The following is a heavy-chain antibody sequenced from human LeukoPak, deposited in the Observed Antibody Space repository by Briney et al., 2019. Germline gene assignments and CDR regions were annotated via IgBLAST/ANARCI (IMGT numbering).Heavy chain of an antibody. Sequence: ASVKVSCKASGYTFTGYYMHWVRQAPGQGLEWMGWINPNSGGTNYAQKFQGRVTMTRDTSISTAYMELSRLRSDDTAVYYCAREEYYYDSSGYYFGYWGQGTLVTVSS. D-gene: IGHD3-22*01. CDR1: GYTFTGYY. V-gene: IGHV1-2*02. J-gene: IGHJ4*02. CDR3: AREEYYYDSSGYYFGY. CDR2: INPNSGGT.